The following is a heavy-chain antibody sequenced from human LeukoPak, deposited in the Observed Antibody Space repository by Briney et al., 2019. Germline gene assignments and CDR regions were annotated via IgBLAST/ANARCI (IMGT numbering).Heavy chain of an antibody. V-gene: IGHV1-46*01. CDR2: INPSGGST. CDR3: ARSRRGTVGAKGPGAFDI. CDR1: GYTFTSYY. Sequence: ASVKVSCKASGYTFTSYYMHWVRQAPGQGLEWMGIINPSGGSTSYAQKFQGRVTMTRDTSTSTVYMELSSLRSEDTAVYYCARSRRGTVGAKGPGAFDIWGQGTMVTVSS. D-gene: IGHD1-26*01. J-gene: IGHJ3*02.